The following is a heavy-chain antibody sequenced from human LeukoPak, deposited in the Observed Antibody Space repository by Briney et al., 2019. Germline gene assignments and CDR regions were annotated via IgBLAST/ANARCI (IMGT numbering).Heavy chain of an antibody. J-gene: IGHJ4*02. CDR3: ARVTGGFTTKGYFDY. V-gene: IGHV4-59*01. D-gene: IGHD5-12*01. CDR2: IYYSGST. CDR1: GGSISSYY. Sequence: SETLSLTCTVSGGSISSYYWSWIRQPPGKGLEWIGYIYYSGSTNYDPSLKSRVTISVDTSKNQFSLKLSSVTAADSAVYYCARVTGGFTTKGYFDYWGRGTLVTVSS.